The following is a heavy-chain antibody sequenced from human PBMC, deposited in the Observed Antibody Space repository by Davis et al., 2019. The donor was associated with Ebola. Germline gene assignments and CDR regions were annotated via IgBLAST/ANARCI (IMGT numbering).Heavy chain of an antibody. CDR3: ARVLAARPWYFDL. CDR1: GFTFSSYW. V-gene: IGHV3-7*01. J-gene: IGHJ2*01. CDR2: IKQDGTAK. D-gene: IGHD6-6*01. Sequence: GESLKISCAGSGFTFSSYWMSWVRQAPGKGLEWVADIKQDGTAKYYVDSVKGRFTISRDNAKNTLYLQMNSLRAEDTAVYYCARVLAARPWYFDLWGRGTLVTVSS.